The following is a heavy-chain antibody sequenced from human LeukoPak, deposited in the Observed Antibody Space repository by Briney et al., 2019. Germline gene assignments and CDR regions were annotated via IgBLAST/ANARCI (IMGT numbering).Heavy chain of an antibody. CDR3: ASQNYDFWSGYRPVEYYYYYMDV. CDR2: IIPIFGTA. Sequence: ASVKVSCKASGGTFSSYAISWVRQAPGHGLEWMGRIIPIFGTANYAQKFQGRVTITTDESTSTAYMELSSLRSEDTAVYYCASQNYDFWSGYRPVEYYYYYMDVWGKGTTVTVSS. CDR1: GGTFSSYA. V-gene: IGHV1-69*05. D-gene: IGHD3-3*01. J-gene: IGHJ6*03.